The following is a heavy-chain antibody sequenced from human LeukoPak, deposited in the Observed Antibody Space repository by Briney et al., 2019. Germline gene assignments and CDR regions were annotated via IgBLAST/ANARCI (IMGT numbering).Heavy chain of an antibody. D-gene: IGHD2-21*01. J-gene: IGHJ6*02. CDR2: ISGSGDNT. Sequence: PGGSLRLSCAASGFTFSSYAMSWVRQAPGKGLEWVSGISGSGDNTYYADSVKGRFTISRDNSKNTLYLQMNSLRAEDTAVYYCATSVKGYSGGYGMDVWGQGTTVTVSS. CDR3: ATSVKGYSGGYGMDV. CDR1: GFTFSSYA. V-gene: IGHV3-23*01.